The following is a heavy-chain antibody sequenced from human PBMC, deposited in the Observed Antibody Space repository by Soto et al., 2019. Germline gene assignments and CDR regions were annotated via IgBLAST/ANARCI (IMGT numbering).Heavy chain of an antibody. V-gene: IGHV3-66*01. Sequence: EVQLVESGGGLVQPGGSLRLSCAASGFTVSSNYMSWVRQAPGKGLEWVSVIYSGGSTYYVDSVKGRFTISRDNSKNTLYLQMNSLRAEDTAVYYCASVYYYDSSGYSGFDYWGQGTLVTVSS. J-gene: IGHJ4*02. CDR2: IYSGGST. CDR1: GFTVSSNY. D-gene: IGHD3-22*01. CDR3: ASVYYYDSSGYSGFDY.